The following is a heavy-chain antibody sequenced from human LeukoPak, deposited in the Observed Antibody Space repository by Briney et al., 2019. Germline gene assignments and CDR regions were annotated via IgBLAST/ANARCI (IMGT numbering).Heavy chain of an antibody. J-gene: IGHJ4*02. V-gene: IGHV3-23*01. CDR3: AKERSGYIPFDY. Sequence: GGSLRLSCAASGFAFSNFAMSWVRQTPGKGLEWVSEISGSGGTTDYADSVKGRFTISRDNSKNTLDLQMDSLRAEDTAVYYCAKERSGYIPFDYWGQGILVTVSS. CDR2: ISGSGGTT. CDR1: GFAFSNFA. D-gene: IGHD5-18*01.